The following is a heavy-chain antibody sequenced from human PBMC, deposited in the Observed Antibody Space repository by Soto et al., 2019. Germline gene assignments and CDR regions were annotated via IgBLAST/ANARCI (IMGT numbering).Heavy chain of an antibody. CDR1: GGSISSVNW. V-gene: IGHV4-4*02. Sequence: QVQLQESGPGLVKPSGTLSLTCAVSGGSISSVNWWSWGRQSPAKWLEWIGDIYHSGSTNYNPSLTSRVTTSVDKSKTQFSLKLISVTGADTAVYYCERKDYGDQRFDPLGQGTLVTVSS. CDR2: IYHSGST. D-gene: IGHD4-17*01. J-gene: IGHJ5*02. CDR3: ERKDYGDQRFDP.